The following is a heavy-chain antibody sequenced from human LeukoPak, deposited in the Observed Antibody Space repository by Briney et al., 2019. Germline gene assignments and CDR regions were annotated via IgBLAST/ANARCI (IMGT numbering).Heavy chain of an antibody. CDR3: ARDAGHTDGYNRLPDY. CDR2: LNPRGGGT. J-gene: IGHJ4*02. V-gene: IGHV1-46*01. Sequence: ASVKVSRKASGYTFTWYYMHWVRQAPGQGLEWMGILNPRGGGTSYAQRFQGRLTMTRDTSTSTVYMALSSLRSEDTAVYYCARDAGHTDGYNRLPDYWGQGTLVTVSS. CDR1: GYTFTWYY. D-gene: IGHD5-24*01.